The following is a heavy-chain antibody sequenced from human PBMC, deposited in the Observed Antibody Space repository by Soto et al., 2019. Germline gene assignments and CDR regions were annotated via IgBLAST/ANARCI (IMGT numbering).Heavy chain of an antibody. CDR3: ARWRRPVYYFDY. CDR2: IYSGGST. CDR1: GFTVSSNY. V-gene: IGHV3-66*01. J-gene: IGHJ4*02. Sequence: GGSLRLSCAASGFTVSSNYMSWVRQAPGKGLEWVSVIYSGGSTYYADSVKGRFTISRDNSKNTLYLQMNSLRAEDTAVYYCARWRRPVYYFDYWGQGTLVTVSS. D-gene: IGHD1-1*01.